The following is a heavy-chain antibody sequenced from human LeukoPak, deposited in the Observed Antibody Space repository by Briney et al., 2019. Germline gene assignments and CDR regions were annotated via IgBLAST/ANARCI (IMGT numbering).Heavy chain of an antibody. Sequence: GGSLRLSCAASGFTFSSYEMNWVRQAPGKGLEWVSYISSSGSTIYYAVSVKGRFTISRDNAKNSLYLQMNSLRAEDTAVYYCAREGSNGGYYYYGMDVWGQGTTVTVSS. CDR1: GFTFSSYE. J-gene: IGHJ6*02. CDR2: ISSSGSTI. V-gene: IGHV3-48*03. CDR3: AREGSNGGYYYYGMDV. D-gene: IGHD4-11*01.